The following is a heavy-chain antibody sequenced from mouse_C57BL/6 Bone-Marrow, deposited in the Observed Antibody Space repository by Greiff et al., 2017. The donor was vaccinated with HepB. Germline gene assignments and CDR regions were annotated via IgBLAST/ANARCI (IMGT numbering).Heavy chain of an antibody. J-gene: IGHJ1*03. Sequence: VQLKESGAELARPGASVKLSCKASGYTFTSYGISWVKQRTGQGLEWIGEIYPRSGNTYYNEKFKGKATLTADKSSSTAYMELRSLTSEDSAVYFCARRTTVVATRWYFDVWGTGTTVTVSS. V-gene: IGHV1-81*01. CDR3: ARRTTVVATRWYFDV. CDR1: GYTFTSYG. CDR2: IYPRSGNT. D-gene: IGHD1-1*01.